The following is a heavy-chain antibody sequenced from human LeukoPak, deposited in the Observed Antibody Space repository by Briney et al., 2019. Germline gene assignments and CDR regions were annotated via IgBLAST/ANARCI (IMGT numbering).Heavy chain of an antibody. J-gene: IGHJ3*02. CDR3: ARAAPYYYDSSGYSAFDS. CDR1: GFTFRSYS. V-gene: IGHV3-48*02. CDR2: FSSTSSTI. Sequence: PGGSLRLSCAASGFTFRSYSMHWGRQAPGQGLEWVSYFSSTSSTIYYADSVKGRFTISRDNAKNSLYLQMNSLRDEDTAVYYCARAAPYYYDSSGYSAFDSWGQGTMVTVSA. D-gene: IGHD3-22*01.